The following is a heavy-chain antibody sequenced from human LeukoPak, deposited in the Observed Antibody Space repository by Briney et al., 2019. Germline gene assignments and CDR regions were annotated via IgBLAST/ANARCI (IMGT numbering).Heavy chain of an antibody. Sequence: GGSLRLSCAASGFTFSSYWMHWVRQAPGKGLVWVSRINSDGSSTSYADSVKGRFTISRDNAKNTLYLQMNRLRAEDTAVYYCARERGTLWFGESHMDVWGQGTTVTVSS. CDR3: ARERGTLWFGESHMDV. CDR2: INSDGSST. D-gene: IGHD3-10*01. J-gene: IGHJ6*02. V-gene: IGHV3-74*01. CDR1: GFTFSSYW.